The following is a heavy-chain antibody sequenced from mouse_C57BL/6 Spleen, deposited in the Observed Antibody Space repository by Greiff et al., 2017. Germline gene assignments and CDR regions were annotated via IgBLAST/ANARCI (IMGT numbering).Heavy chain of an antibody. CDR1: GYTFTSYW. D-gene: IGHD2-3*01. J-gene: IGHJ3*01. Sequence: QVQLQQPGAELVKPGASVKLSCKASGYTFTSYWMHWVKQRPGQGLEWIGMIHPNSGSTNYNEKFKSKATLTVDKSSSTAYMQLSSLTSEDSAVYYCARFYDGYYRFAYWGQGTLVTVSA. V-gene: IGHV1-64*01. CDR3: ARFYDGYYRFAY. CDR2: IHPNSGST.